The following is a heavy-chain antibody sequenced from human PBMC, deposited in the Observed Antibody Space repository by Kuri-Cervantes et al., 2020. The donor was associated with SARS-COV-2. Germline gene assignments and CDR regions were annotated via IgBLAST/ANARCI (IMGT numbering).Heavy chain of an antibody. J-gene: IGHJ5*02. Sequence: SETLSLTCTVSGDSIGSGSYYWSWIRQPAGKGLEWIGHIYASGNTNYNSSLKSRVTISVDTSKNQFSLKLSSVTAADTAVYYCAREWELLRGWFDPWGQGTLVTVSS. CDR3: AREWELLRGWFDP. CDR2: IYASGNT. D-gene: IGHD1-26*01. CDR1: GDSIGSGSYY. V-gene: IGHV4-61*09.